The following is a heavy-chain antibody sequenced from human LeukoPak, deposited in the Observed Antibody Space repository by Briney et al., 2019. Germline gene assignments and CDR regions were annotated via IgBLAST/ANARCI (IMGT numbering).Heavy chain of an antibody. CDR1: GGSVSSGSYY. CDR2: IYYSGST. J-gene: IGHJ4*02. V-gene: IGHV4-61*01. Sequence: WETLSLTCTVSGGSVSSGSYYWSWIRQPPGKGLEWIGYIYYSGSTNYNPSLKSRVTISVDTSKNQFSLKLSSVTAADTAVYYCARANPAYYDSSGYHPYFDYWGQGTLVTVSS. CDR3: ARANPAYYDSSGYHPYFDY. D-gene: IGHD3-22*01.